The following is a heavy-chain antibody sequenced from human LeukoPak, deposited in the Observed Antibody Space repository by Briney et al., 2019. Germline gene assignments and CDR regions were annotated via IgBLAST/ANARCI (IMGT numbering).Heavy chain of an antibody. CDR3: ARIPAAGSLKGAFDI. D-gene: IGHD6-13*01. CDR2: IYPGDSDT. V-gene: IGHV5-51*01. CDR1: GYTFTSYW. J-gene: IGHJ3*02. Sequence: GESLKISCKGSGYTFTSYWITWVRQMPGKGLEWMGIIYPGDSDTTYSPSFQGQVTISADKSISTAFLQWSSLKASDTAMYYCARIPAAGSLKGAFDIWGQVTMVTVSS.